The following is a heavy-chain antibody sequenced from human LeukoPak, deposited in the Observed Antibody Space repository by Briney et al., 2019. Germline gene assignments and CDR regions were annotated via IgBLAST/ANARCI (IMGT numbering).Heavy chain of an antibody. CDR1: GGSFSGYY. V-gene: IGHV4-34*01. Sequence: SETLSLTCAVYGGSFSGYYWSWIRQPPGKGLEWIGEINHSGSTYYNPSLKSRVTISVDTSKNQFSLKLSSVTAADTAVYYCARVGRNYDSSGYYEPIAFDYWGQGTLVTVSS. D-gene: IGHD3-22*01. CDR2: INHSGST. CDR3: ARVGRNYDSSGYYEPIAFDY. J-gene: IGHJ4*02.